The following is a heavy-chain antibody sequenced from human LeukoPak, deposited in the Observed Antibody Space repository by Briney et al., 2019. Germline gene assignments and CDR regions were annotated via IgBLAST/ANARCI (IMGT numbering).Heavy chain of an antibody. CDR3: AASTVRGIFDY. Sequence: GGSLRLSCAASGFTFSSYEMNWVRQAPGKGLEWVSYISSSGSNIYYADSVKGRFTISRDNAKNSLYLQMNSLRAEDTAVYYCAASTVRGIFDYWGQGTLVSVSS. D-gene: IGHD3-10*01. J-gene: IGHJ4*02. CDR1: GFTFSSYE. CDR2: ISSSGSNI. V-gene: IGHV3-48*03.